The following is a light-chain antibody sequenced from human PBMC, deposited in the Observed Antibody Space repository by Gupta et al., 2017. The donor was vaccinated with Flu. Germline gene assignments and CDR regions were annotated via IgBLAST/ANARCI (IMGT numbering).Light chain of an antibody. Sequence: DIQMTQSPSSLSAFAGDRVTITCRASRDIRKSLAWFQQKPGKVPRLLIFAASSLQSWVPSRFTGSVSGTDFTLTITSLQAEDVATYYCRNHNSVPFTFGPGTKVEIK. CDR1: RDIRKS. CDR3: RNHNSVPFT. CDR2: AAS. V-gene: IGKV1-27*01. J-gene: IGKJ3*01.